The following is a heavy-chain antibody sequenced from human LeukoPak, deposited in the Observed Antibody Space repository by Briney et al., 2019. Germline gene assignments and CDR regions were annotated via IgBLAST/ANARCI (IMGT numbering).Heavy chain of an antibody. CDR3: AGSSSSLDY. D-gene: IGHD6-6*01. CDR2: ITNSGNSK. J-gene: IGHJ4*02. V-gene: IGHV3-48*01. Sequence: PGGSLRLSCAASEFTFSSYSMNWVRQAPGKGLEWVSYITNSGNSKSYADSVKGRFTISRDNTKNSLYLQMNGLRAEDTAVYYCAGSSSSLDYWGQGTLVTVSS. CDR1: EFTFSSYS.